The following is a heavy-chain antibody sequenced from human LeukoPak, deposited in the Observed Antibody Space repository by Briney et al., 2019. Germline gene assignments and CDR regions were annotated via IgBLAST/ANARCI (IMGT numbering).Heavy chain of an antibody. CDR1: GGSISSSSYY. CDR3: ARVWYSSSSWFRPVPYYYYYMDV. CDR2: IYYSGST. V-gene: IGHV4-39*07. D-gene: IGHD6-6*01. Sequence: PSETLSLTCTVSGGSISSSSYYWGWLRQPPGKGLEWIGSIYYSGSTYYNPSLKSRVTISVDTSKNQFSLKLSSVTAADTAVYYCARVWYSSSSWFRPVPYYYYYMDVWGKGTTVTVSS. J-gene: IGHJ6*03.